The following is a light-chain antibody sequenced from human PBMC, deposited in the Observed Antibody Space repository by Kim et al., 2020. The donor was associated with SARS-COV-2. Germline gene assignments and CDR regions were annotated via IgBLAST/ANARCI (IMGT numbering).Light chain of an antibody. CDR3: GTWDSSLSARV. CDR1: SSNVGSNY. CDR2: DNN. Sequence: GQKGTISGCGSSSNVGSNYVSWYQQLPGTAPKLLIYDNNKRPSGIPDRFSGSKSGTSATLGITGLQTGDEADYYCGTWDSSLSARVFGGGTQLTVL. J-gene: IGLJ3*02. V-gene: IGLV1-51*01.